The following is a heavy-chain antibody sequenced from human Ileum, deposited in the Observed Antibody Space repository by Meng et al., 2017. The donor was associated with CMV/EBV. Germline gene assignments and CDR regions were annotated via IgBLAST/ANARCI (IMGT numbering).Heavy chain of an antibody. Sequence: YSFTSLGMHWVRQTPGQKLEWMGYINGGNGDTAFSPKAQGRVTITRDTSASTAYMELNNLRSEDTGIYYCARSGDPGITVTGALDIWGQGTLVTVSS. CDR2: INGGNGDT. D-gene: IGHD6-19*01. V-gene: IGHV1-3*01. J-gene: IGHJ4*02. CDR3: ARSGDPGITVTGALDI. CDR1: YSFTSLG.